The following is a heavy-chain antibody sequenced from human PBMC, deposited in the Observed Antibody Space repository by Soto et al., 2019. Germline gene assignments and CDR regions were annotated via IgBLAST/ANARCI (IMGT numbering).Heavy chain of an antibody. V-gene: IGHV4-31*02. CDR3: ATTGSDRGFDY. CDR2: INYSGTT. CDR1: GGSISSGGYY. D-gene: IGHD3-16*02. J-gene: IGHJ4*02. Sequence: SETLSLTCTVSGGSISSGGYYWIWIRQHPGKVLEWIGYINYSGTTYYNPSLKSRVTVSVDTSKNQFSLKLSSVTAADTAVYYCATTGSDRGFDYWGQGTLVTVSS.